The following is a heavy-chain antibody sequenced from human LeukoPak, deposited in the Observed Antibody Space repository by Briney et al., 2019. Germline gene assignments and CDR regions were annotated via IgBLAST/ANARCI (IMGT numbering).Heavy chain of an antibody. CDR2: ISAYNGNT. V-gene: IGHV1-18*01. J-gene: IGHJ4*02. CDR3: ARAYSSGWYLG. Sequence: ASVTVSFKSSGYTFTSYGISWVRQAPGQGLEWMGWISAYNGNTNYAQKLQGRVTITTDTSTSTAYMELRSLRSDDTAVYYCARAYSSGWYLGWGQGTLVTVSS. CDR1: GYTFTSYG. D-gene: IGHD6-19*01.